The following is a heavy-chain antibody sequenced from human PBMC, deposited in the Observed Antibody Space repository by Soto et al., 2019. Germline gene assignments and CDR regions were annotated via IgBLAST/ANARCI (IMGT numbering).Heavy chain of an antibody. CDR1: GYTFTSFR. CDR3: ARGGTSTYYYDAFDI. V-gene: IGHV1-18*01. Sequence: QVRLVQSGAEEKKPGASVKVSCKASGYTFTSFRINWVRQAPGQGLEWMGWISAYNGNTNYAQKLQGRVTMSTDTSTSTAYMEVRSLRSDDTAVYYCARGGTSTYYYDAFDIWGQGTVVTVSS. D-gene: IGHD3-22*01. CDR2: ISAYNGNT. J-gene: IGHJ3*02.